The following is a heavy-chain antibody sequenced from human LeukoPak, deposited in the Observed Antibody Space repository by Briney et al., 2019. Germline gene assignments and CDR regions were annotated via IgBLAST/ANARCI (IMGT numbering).Heavy chain of an antibody. CDR3: ARDAARYGSGWYYDF. D-gene: IGHD6-19*01. Sequence: PGGSLRLSCEGSGFTFSSYGMTWVRQAPGKGLEWVSVISGSGGSTYYADSVKGRFTISRDNSKNILYLQMNSLRAEDTAVYYCARDAARYGSGWYYDFWGQGTLVTVSS. CDR2: ISGSGGST. V-gene: IGHV3-23*01. CDR1: GFTFSSYG. J-gene: IGHJ4*02.